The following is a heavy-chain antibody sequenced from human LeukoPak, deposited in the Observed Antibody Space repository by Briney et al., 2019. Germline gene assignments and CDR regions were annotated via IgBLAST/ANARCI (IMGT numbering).Heavy chain of an antibody. D-gene: IGHD3-9*01. Sequence: NGGGTKYAQKFQGRVTMTRDTSISTAYMELSRLRSDDTAVYYCARDRGVGVLRYFDWPSGYWGQGTLVTVSS. CDR3: ARDRGVGVLRYFDWPSGY. V-gene: IGHV1-2*02. J-gene: IGHJ4*02. CDR2: NGGGT.